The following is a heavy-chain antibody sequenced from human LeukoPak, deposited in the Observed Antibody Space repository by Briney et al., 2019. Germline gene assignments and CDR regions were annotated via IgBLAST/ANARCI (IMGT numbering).Heavy chain of an antibody. V-gene: IGHV4-34*01. J-gene: IGHJ6*02. CDR2: INHSGST. Sequence: SETLSLTCAVYGGSFSGYYWSWIRQPPGKGLEWIGEINHSGSTNYNPSLKSRVTISVDTSKNQFSLKLSSVTAADTAVYYCARRMSGGLYYYYYGMDVWGQGTTVTVSS. CDR3: ARRMSGGLYYYYYGMDV. CDR1: GGSFSGYY. D-gene: IGHD2-15*01.